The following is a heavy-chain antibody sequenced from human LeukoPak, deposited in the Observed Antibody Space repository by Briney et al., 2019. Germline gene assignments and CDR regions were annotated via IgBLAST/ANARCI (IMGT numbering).Heavy chain of an antibody. D-gene: IGHD3-10*01. J-gene: IGHJ4*02. CDR3: ARGRGEVDY. CDR2: INHSGST. CDR1: GGSFSGYY. Sequence: PSETLSLTCAVYGGSFSGYYWSWIRQPPGKGLEWIGEINHSGSTNYNPSLESRVTISVDTSKNQFSLKLSSVTAADTAVYYCARGRGEVDYWGQGTLVTVSS. V-gene: IGHV4-34*01.